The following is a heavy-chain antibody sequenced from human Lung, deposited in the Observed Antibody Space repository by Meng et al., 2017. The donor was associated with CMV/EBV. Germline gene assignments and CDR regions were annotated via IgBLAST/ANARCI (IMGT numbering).Heavy chain of an antibody. Sequence: GPXLVXPTPTLTLTCTFSGFSLSTSGVGVGWIRQPPGKALEWLAIIYWNDGKHYSRSLKSRLATTKVTSKSQMVLTMTNMDPVDTATEYCANSPPLGGGPDYWGQGSXVTVSS. V-gene: IGHV2-5*01. J-gene: IGHJ4*02. CDR1: GFSLSTSGVG. CDR2: IYWNDGK. CDR3: ANSPPLGGGPDY.